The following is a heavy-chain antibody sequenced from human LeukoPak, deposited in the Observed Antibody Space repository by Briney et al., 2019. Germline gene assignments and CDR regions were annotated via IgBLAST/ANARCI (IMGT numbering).Heavy chain of an antibody. CDR3: ARGGPTTVTRPAAFDI. CDR1: GYTFTSYG. Sequence: GASVKVSCKASGYTFTSYGISWVRQAPGQGLEWMGWISAYNGNTNYAQKLQGRVTMATDTSTSTAYMELRSLRSDDTAVYYCARGGPTTVTRPAAFDIWGQGTMVTVSS. J-gene: IGHJ3*02. V-gene: IGHV1-18*01. D-gene: IGHD4-17*01. CDR2: ISAYNGNT.